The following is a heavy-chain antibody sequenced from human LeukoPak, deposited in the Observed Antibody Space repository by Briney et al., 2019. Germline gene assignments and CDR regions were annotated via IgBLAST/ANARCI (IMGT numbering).Heavy chain of an antibody. D-gene: IGHD2-2*02. Sequence: QPGGSLRLSCAASGFTFSSYGMHWVRQAPGKGLEGGAVIWYDGSNKYYADSVKGRFTISRDNSKNTLYLQMNSLRAEDTAVYYCARGVFYCSSTSCYNPQYYFDYWGQGTLVTVSS. V-gene: IGHV3-33*01. CDR1: GFTFSSYG. CDR3: ARGVFYCSSTSCYNPQYYFDY. J-gene: IGHJ4*02. CDR2: IWYDGSNK.